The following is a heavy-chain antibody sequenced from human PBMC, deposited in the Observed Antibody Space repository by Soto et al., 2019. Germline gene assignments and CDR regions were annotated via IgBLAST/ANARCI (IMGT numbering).Heavy chain of an antibody. CDR3: ARLLRYDSSGYSD. Sequence: ASVKVSCKASGGTFSSYAISWVRRAPGQGLEWMGGIIPIFGTAKYAKKFQGRVTITADESTSTAYMELSRMRSEDTAVYYCARLLRYDSSGYSDWGQGTMVTVSS. CDR1: GGTFSSYA. D-gene: IGHD3-22*01. CDR2: IIPIFGTA. J-gene: IGHJ1*01. V-gene: IGHV1-69*13.